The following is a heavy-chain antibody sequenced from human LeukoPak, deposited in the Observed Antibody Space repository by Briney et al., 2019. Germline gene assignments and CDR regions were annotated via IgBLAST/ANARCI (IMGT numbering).Heavy chain of an antibody. CDR3: ARMASSGWCFDY. J-gene: IGHJ4*02. CDR1: GFTFSTYAM. Sequence: LRLSCAASGFTFSTYAMSWVRQPPGKALEWLARIDWDDDKYYSKSLRTRLTISKDTSKNQVVLTMTNMDPVDTATYYCARMASSGWCFDYWGQGTLVTVSS. CDR2: IDWDDDK. D-gene: IGHD6-19*01. V-gene: IGHV2-70*11.